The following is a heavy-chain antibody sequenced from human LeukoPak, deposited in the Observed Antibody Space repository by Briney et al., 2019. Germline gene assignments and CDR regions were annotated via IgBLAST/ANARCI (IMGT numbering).Heavy chain of an antibody. J-gene: IGHJ4*02. V-gene: IGHV4-59*01. CDR1: GGSISSYY. CDR3: ARADGRLATDIDY. CDR2: IYYSGST. Sequence: SETLSLTCTVSGGSISSYYWSWIRQPPGKGLEWIGYIYYSGSTNYNPSLKSRVTISVDTSKNQFSLKLSSVTAADTAVYYCARADGRLATDIDYWGQGTLVTVSS. D-gene: IGHD5-12*01.